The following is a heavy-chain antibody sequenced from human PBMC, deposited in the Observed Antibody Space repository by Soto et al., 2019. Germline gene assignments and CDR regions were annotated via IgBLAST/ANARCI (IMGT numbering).Heavy chain of an antibody. CDR3: AKVKPKYGYCTNGVSYTPKDYYYYMDV. D-gene: IGHD2-8*01. V-gene: IGHV3-23*01. CDR1: GFTFSSYA. Sequence: EVQLLESGGGLVQPGGSLRLSCAASGFTFSSYAMSWVRQAPGKGLEWVSAISGSGGSTYYADSVKGRFTISRDNSKNTLYLQMNSLRAEDTAVYYCAKVKPKYGYCTNGVSYTPKDYYYYMDVWGKGTTVTVSS. J-gene: IGHJ6*03. CDR2: ISGSGGST.